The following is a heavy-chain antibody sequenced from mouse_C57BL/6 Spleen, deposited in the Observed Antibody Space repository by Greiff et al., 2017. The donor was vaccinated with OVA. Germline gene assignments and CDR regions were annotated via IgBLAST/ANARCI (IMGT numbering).Heavy chain of an antibody. CDR1: GYTFTSYG. CDR3: ARYYYGSSEYAMDY. CDR2: IYPRSGNT. V-gene: IGHV1-81*01. J-gene: IGHJ4*01. Sequence: QVQLKQSGAELARPGASVKLSCKASGYTFTSYGISWVKQRTGQGLEWIGEIYPRSGNTYYNEKFKGKATLTADKSSSTAYMELRSLTSEDSAVYFCARYYYGSSEYAMDYWGQGTSVTVSS. D-gene: IGHD1-1*01.